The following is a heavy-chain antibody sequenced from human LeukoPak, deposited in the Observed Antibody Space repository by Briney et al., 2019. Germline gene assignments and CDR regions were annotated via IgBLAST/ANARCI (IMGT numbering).Heavy chain of an antibody. D-gene: IGHD2-2*01. J-gene: IGHJ5*02. CDR1: GGSISSYY. V-gene: IGHV4-4*07. CDR3: ARNRCSSTSCYSFREGWFDP. Sequence: SETLSLTCTVSGGSISSYYWSWIRQPAGKGLERIGRIYTSGSTNYNPSLKSRVTMSVDTSKNQFSLKLSSVTAADTAVYYCARNRCSSTSCYSFREGWFDPWGQGTLVTVSS. CDR2: IYTSGST.